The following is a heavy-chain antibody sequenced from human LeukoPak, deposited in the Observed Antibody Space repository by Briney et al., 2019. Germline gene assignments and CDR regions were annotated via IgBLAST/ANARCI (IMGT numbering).Heavy chain of an antibody. V-gene: IGHV3-21*01. D-gene: IGHD3-22*01. Sequence: GGSLRLSCAASGFTFSTYSMNWVRQAPGKGLEWVSSISGSSIYIYYADSVKGQFTISRDNAKNSLYLQMNSLRAEDTAVYYCARDPPYSDSSGYYYDYWGQGTLVTVSS. CDR2: ISGSSIYI. CDR3: ARDPPYSDSSGYYYDY. J-gene: IGHJ4*02. CDR1: GFTFSTYS.